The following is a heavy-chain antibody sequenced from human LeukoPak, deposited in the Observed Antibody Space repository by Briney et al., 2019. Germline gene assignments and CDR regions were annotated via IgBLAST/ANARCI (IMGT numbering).Heavy chain of an antibody. J-gene: IGHJ4*02. CDR1: GGSISTSNYY. V-gene: IGHV4-39*01. CDR2: IYYSGST. CDR3: GGRYCSGGSCSFDY. Sequence: SETLSLTCTVSGGSISTSNYYWGWIRQPPGKGLEWIGSIYYSGSTYYNPSLRSRVTISVDTSKNQFSLKLSSVTAADTAVYHCGGRYCSGGSCSFDYWGQGTLVAVSS. D-gene: IGHD2-15*01.